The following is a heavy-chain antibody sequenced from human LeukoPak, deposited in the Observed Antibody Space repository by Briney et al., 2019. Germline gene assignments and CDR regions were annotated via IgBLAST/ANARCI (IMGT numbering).Heavy chain of an antibody. CDR1: GDSVRSYY. D-gene: IGHD3-22*01. V-gene: IGHV4-59*08. CDR2: VHYSGTT. Sequence: PSKTLSLTCTVSGDSVRSYYWSWIRQPPGKGLAWIGYVHYSGTTNYNPSLKSRVTISVDTSKNQFSLKLSSVTAADTAVYYCASSAPYDSSGWGWFDPWGQGTLVTVSS. J-gene: IGHJ5*02. CDR3: ASSAPYDSSGWGWFDP.